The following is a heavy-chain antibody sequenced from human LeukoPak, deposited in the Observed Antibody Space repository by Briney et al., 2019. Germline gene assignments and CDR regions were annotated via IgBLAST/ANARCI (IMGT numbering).Heavy chain of an antibody. V-gene: IGHV7-4-1*02. CDR3: ARDQEMATMLPFDY. CDR2: INTNTGNP. CDR1: GYTFTSYA. Sequence: ASVKVSCKASGYTFTSYAMNWVRQAPGQGLEWMGWINTNTGNPTYAQGFTGRFVFSLDTSVSTAYLQISSLKAEDTAVYYCARDQEMATMLPFDYWGQGTLVTVSS. D-gene: IGHD5-24*01. J-gene: IGHJ4*02.